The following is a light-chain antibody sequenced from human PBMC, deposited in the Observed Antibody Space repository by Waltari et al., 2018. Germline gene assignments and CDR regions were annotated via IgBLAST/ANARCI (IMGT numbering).Light chain of an antibody. CDR2: DVF. V-gene: IGLV2-11*01. CDR3: CSFAGSYSYV. J-gene: IGLJ1*01. CDR1: SSLV. Sequence: QSALPQPRSVSGSPGQSVTVSCTGASSLVSWFQQYPGKAPKLIIYDVFKRPSGVPDRFSGSKSGNTASLTISGPQAEDEADYYCCSFAGSYSYVFGSGTKVTVL.